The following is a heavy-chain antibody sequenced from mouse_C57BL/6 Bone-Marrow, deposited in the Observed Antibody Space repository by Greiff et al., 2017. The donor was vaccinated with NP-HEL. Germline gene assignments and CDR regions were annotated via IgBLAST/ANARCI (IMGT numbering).Heavy chain of an antibody. CDR3: AREGYGNSAWFAY. CDR1: GFTFSSYA. D-gene: IGHD2-1*01. J-gene: IGHJ3*01. CDR2: ISDGGSYT. Sequence: EVKVVESGGGLVKPGGSLKLSCAASGFTFSSYAMSWVRQTPEKRLEWVATISDGGSYTYYPDNVKGRFTISRDNAKNNLYLQMSHLKSEDTAMYYCAREGYGNSAWFAYWGQGTLVTVSA. V-gene: IGHV5-4*01.